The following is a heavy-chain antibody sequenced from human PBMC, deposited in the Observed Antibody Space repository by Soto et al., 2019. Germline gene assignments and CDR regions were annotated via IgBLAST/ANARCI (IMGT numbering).Heavy chain of an antibody. D-gene: IGHD4-17*01. J-gene: IGHJ6*02. CDR1: GGSFSGYY. Sequence: PSETLSLTCAVYGGSFSGYYWSLIRQPPGKGLEWIGEINHSGSTNYNPSLKSRVTISVDTSKNQLSLKLSSVTAADTAVYYCARVDYRDLMYGMEVWGQGTTLTVSS. CDR2: INHSGST. V-gene: IGHV4-34*01. CDR3: ARVDYRDLMYGMEV.